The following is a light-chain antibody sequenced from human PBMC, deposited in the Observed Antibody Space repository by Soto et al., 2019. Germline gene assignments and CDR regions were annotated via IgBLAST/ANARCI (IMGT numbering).Light chain of an antibody. Sequence: QSALTQPASVSGSPGQSITISCTGTSSDVGDNKYVSWYQQHPDKAPKLTIYEVSPRPSGVSNRVFGSKSGNTSSLTISGLQAEDEGDYYCSSYTSSSTWVFGGGTKLAVL. CDR1: SSDVGDNKY. CDR2: EVS. J-gene: IGLJ3*02. CDR3: SSYTSSSTWV. V-gene: IGLV2-14*01.